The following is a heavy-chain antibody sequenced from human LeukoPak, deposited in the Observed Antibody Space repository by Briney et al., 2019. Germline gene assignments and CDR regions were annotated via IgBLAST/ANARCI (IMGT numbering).Heavy chain of an antibody. V-gene: IGHV1-2*06. CDR3: ARVTLDSSGWFDY. D-gene: IGHD3-22*01. Sequence: ASVKVSCKASGYTFTGYYMHWVRQAPGQGLERMGRINPNSGGTNYAQKFQGRVTMTRDTSISTAYMELSRLRSDDTAVYYCARVTLDSSGWFDYWGQGTLVTVSS. J-gene: IGHJ4*02. CDR1: GYTFTGYY. CDR2: INPNSGGT.